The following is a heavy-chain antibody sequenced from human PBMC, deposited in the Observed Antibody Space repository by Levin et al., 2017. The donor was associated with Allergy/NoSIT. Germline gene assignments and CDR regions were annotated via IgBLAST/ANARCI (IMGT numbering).Heavy chain of an antibody. V-gene: IGHV4-59*01. Sequence: SQTLSLTCIVSGASISSYHWSWLRQPPGKGLEWIGYIYYSGSTNYNPSLKSRVTMSVDTSRNQFSLTLKSVTAADTAVYYCARDRVVASSGTYYYYGMAVWGQGTTVTVSS. CDR2: IYYSGST. D-gene: IGHD2-15*01. J-gene: IGHJ6*02. CDR1: GASISSYH. CDR3: ARDRVVASSGTYYYYGMAV.